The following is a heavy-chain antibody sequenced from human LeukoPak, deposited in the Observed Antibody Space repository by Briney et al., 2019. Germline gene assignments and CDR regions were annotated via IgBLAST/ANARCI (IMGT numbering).Heavy chain of an antibody. CDR1: GYTFTGYY. D-gene: IGHD1-14*01. V-gene: IGHV1-2*02. CDR2: INPNSGGT. Sequence: ASVKVSCKASGYTFTGYYMHWVRQAPGQGLEWMGWINPNSGGTNYAQKFQGRVTMTRDTSISTAYMELSRLRSDDTAVYYCARLRNRFMALDYWGQGTLVTVSS. CDR3: ARLRNRFMALDY. J-gene: IGHJ4*02.